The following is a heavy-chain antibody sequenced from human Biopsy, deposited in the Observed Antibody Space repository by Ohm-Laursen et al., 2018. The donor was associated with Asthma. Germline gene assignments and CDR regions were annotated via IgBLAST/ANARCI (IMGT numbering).Heavy chain of an antibody. CDR1: GFTFGDYW. CDR3: ARAGQCSSTSCYNPGWFDP. CDR2: INHSGST. D-gene: IGHD2-2*01. Sequence: LRLSCAASGFTFGDYWMSWVRQVPGKGLEWIGEINHSGSTNYNPSLKSRVTISVDTSKNQFSLKLSSVTAADTAVYYCARAGQCSSTSCYNPGWFDPWGQGTLVTVSS. V-gene: IGHV4-34*01. J-gene: IGHJ5*02.